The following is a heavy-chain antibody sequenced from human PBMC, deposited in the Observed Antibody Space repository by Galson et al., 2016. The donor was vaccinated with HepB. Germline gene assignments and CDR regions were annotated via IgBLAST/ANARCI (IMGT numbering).Heavy chain of an antibody. CDR3: ARGEANWDGGGDNWLDP. D-gene: IGHD7-27*01. Sequence: CAISGDSVSTNSAAWNWIRQSPSRGLEWLGRTYYRSKWWTYYALSVEGRITINPDTSKNQISLHLNSVTPEDTAVYYCARGEANWDGGGDNWLDPGGQGTLVTVSS. V-gene: IGHV6-1*01. J-gene: IGHJ5*02. CDR1: GDSVSTNSAA. CDR2: TYYRSKWWT.